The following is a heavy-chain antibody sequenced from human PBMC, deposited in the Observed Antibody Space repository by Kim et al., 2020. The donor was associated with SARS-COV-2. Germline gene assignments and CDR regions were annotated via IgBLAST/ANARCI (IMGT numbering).Heavy chain of an antibody. CDR2: ISYDGSNK. Sequence: GGSLRLSCAASGFTFSSYGMHWVRQAPGKGLEWVAVISYDGSNKYYADSVKGRFTISRDNSKNTLYLQMNSLRAEDTAVYYCAKDSGIAVAGMLANAFDIWGQGTMVTVSS. V-gene: IGHV3-30*18. J-gene: IGHJ3*02. CDR1: GFTFSSYG. CDR3: AKDSGIAVAGMLANAFDI. D-gene: IGHD6-19*01.